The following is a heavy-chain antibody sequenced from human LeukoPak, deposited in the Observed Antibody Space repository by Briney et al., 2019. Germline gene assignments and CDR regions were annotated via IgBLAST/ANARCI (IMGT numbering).Heavy chain of an antibody. Sequence: GGSLRLSCAASGFTFSNYWMHWVRQAPGKGLEWVSSISSSSSYIYYADSVKGRFTISRDNAKNSLYLQMNSLRAEDTAVYYCARALPHFVSRYFDYWGQGTLVTVSS. D-gene: IGHD2-21*01. J-gene: IGHJ4*02. V-gene: IGHV3-21*01. CDR3: ARALPHFVSRYFDY. CDR2: ISSSSSYI. CDR1: GFTFSNYW.